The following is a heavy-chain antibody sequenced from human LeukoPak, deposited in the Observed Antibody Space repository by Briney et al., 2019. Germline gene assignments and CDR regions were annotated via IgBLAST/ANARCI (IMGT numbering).Heavy chain of an antibody. CDR3: TTDWYYYDSSGYHDY. Sequence: GGSLRLSCAASGFTFSDYYMSWIRQAPGKGLEWLSCISSSGRTIYYADSVKGRFTISRDNSKNTLYLQMNSLKTEDTAVYYCTTDWYYYDSSGYHDYWGQGTLVTVSS. D-gene: IGHD3-22*01. CDR2: ISSSGRTI. CDR1: GFTFSDYY. J-gene: IGHJ4*02. V-gene: IGHV3-11*01.